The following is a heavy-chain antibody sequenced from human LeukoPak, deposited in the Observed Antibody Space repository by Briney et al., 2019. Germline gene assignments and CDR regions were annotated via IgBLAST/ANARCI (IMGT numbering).Heavy chain of an antibody. CDR3: AKVDHPNYYDSSGLDY. Sequence: PGGSLRLSCAASGFTFSSYAMSWVRQAPGKGLEWVSAISGSGGSTYYADSVKGRFTISRDNSKNTLYLQMNSLRAEDTAVYYCAKVDHPNYYDSSGLDYWGQGTLVTVSS. V-gene: IGHV3-23*01. CDR2: ISGSGGST. CDR1: GFTFSSYA. J-gene: IGHJ4*02. D-gene: IGHD3-22*01.